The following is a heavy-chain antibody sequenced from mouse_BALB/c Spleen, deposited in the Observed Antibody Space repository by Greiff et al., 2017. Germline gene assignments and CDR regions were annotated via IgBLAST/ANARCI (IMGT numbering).Heavy chain of an antibody. Sequence: EVQLVESGGGLVQPGGSRKLSCAASGFTFSSFGMHWVRQAPEKGLEWVAYISSGSSTIYYADTVKGRFTISRDNPKNTLFLQMTSLRSEDTAMYYCARSAYGYAMDYWGQGTSVTVSS. V-gene: IGHV5-17*02. CDR3: ARSAYGYAMDY. CDR2: ISSGSSTI. J-gene: IGHJ4*01. CDR1: GFTFSSFG. D-gene: IGHD1-1*01.